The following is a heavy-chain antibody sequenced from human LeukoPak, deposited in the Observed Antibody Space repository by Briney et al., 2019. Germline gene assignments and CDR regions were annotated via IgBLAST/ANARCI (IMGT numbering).Heavy chain of an antibody. CDR3: ATLGYCSGGSCRYYYCYYGMDV. CDR1: GYTLTELS. CDR2: FDPEDGET. Sequence: ASVKVSCKVSGYTLTELSMHWVRQAPGKGLEWIGGFDPEDGETIYAQKFQGRVTMTEDTSTDTAYMELSSLRSEDTAVYYCATLGYCSGGSCRYYYCYYGMDVWGQGTTVTVSS. J-gene: IGHJ6*02. D-gene: IGHD2-15*01. V-gene: IGHV1-24*01.